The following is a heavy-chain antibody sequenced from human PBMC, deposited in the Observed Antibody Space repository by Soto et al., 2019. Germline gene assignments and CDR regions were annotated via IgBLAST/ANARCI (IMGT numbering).Heavy chain of an antibody. CDR3: VRCGPDKPWDY. Sequence: GGSLRLSCGASGFTFSSNGMHWVRQAPGRGLEWLAGIWYDGSNMYYADAVKGRFTISRDNSKNTLYLQMNSLRPEDTALYYCVRCGPDKPWDYWGQGSQVTVSS. CDR1: GFTFSSNG. CDR2: IWYDGSNM. D-gene: IGHD6-25*01. J-gene: IGHJ4*02. V-gene: IGHV3-33*01.